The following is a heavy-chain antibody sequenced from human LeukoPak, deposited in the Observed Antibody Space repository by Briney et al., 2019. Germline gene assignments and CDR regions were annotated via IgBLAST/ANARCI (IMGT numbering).Heavy chain of an antibody. CDR1: GFTFSSYA. CDR3: ARVVSPSSIDY. CDR2: ISYDGSNK. D-gene: IGHD2-2*01. J-gene: IGHJ4*02. Sequence: GGSLRLSCAVSGFTFSSYAMHWVRQAPGKGLEWVAVISYDGSNKYYADSVKGRFTISRDNSKNTLYLQMNSLRAEDTAVYYCARVVSPSSIDYWGQGTLVTVSS. V-gene: IGHV3-30-3*01.